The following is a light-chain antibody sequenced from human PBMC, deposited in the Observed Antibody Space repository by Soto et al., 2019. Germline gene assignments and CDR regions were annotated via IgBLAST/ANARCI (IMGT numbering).Light chain of an antibody. CDR2: EVT. CDR3: SSYTRRNTLA. J-gene: IGLJ2*01. V-gene: IGLV2-14*01. CDR1: SSDVGGYNF. Sequence: QSALTQPASVSGSPGQSITNSCTGTSSDVGGYNFVSWYQQYPGKAPKLIIYEVTDRPSGVSNRFSGSKSGSTASLTISGLQAEDEADYYCSSYTRRNTLAFGGGTKLTVL.